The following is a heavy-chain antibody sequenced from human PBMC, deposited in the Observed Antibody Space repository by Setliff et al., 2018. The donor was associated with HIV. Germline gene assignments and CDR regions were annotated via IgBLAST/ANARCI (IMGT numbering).Heavy chain of an antibody. CDR1: GYSISSGYY. J-gene: IGHJ4*02. V-gene: IGHV4-38-2*01. D-gene: IGHD3-22*01. Sequence: KPSETLSLTCAVSGYSISSGYYWGWIRQPPGKGLEWIGNIYHSGTTYYNPSLKSRITISVDTSKNQFSLKLSSVTAADTAVYYCARLRGSSGYYVFDYWGQGTLVTVSS. CDR2: IYHSGTT. CDR3: ARLRGSSGYYVFDY.